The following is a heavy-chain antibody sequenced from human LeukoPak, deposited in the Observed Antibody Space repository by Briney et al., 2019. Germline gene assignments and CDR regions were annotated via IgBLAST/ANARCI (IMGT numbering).Heavy chain of an antibody. CDR1: GYTFTSNY. V-gene: IGHV1-46*01. Sequence: ASVKVSCKASGYTFTSNYIHWVRQAPGQGLEWMGMIYPRDGSTSYAQKFQGRVTVTRDTSTSAVHMELSGLRSEDTAVYYCARDQEGFDYWGQGTLVTVSS. CDR3: ARDQEGFDY. J-gene: IGHJ4*02. CDR2: IYPRDGST.